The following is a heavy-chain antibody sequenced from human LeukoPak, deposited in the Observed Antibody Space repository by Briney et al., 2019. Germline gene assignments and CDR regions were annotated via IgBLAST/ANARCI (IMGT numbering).Heavy chain of an antibody. D-gene: IGHD3-22*01. CDR2: ISGSGGST. J-gene: IGHJ6*02. CDR3: AKVFGYYYDSSGYPYYYYYGMDV. CDR1: GFTFSSYA. V-gene: IGHV3-23*01. Sequence: GGSLRPSCAASGFTFSSYAMSWVRQAPGKGLEWVSAISGSGGSTYYADSVKGRFTISRDNSKNTLYLQMNSLRAEDTAVYYCAKVFGYYYDSSGYPYYYYYGMDVWGQGTTVTVSS.